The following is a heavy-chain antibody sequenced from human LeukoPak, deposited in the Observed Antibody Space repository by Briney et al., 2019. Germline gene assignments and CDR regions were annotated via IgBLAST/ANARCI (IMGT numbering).Heavy chain of an antibody. V-gene: IGHV4-4*07. D-gene: IGHD6-19*01. Sequence: SETLSLTCSVSGGSISSYYWSWIRQPAGKGLEWIGRIYTSGSTNYNPSLKSRVTISVDKSKNQFSLKLSSVTAADTAVYYCARDPSSGWSNYYYYYMDVWGKGTTVTVSS. CDR2: IYTSGST. CDR3: ARDPSSGWSNYYYYYMDV. J-gene: IGHJ6*03. CDR1: GGSISSYY.